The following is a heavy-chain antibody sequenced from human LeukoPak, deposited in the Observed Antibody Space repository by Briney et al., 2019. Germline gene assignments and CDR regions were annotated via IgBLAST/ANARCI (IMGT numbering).Heavy chain of an antibody. J-gene: IGHJ2*01. CDR3: AKEKVVRAAAGTRYWYFDL. CDR2: ISGDESST. CDR1: GFTFSSYW. D-gene: IGHD6-13*01. V-gene: IGHV3-74*01. Sequence: GGSLRLSCAASGFTFSSYWMHWVRQAPGKGLVWVSRISGDESSTSYADSVKGRFTISRDNAKNTPFLQMNSLRAEDTAVYYCAKEKVVRAAAGTRYWYFDLWGRGTLVTVSS.